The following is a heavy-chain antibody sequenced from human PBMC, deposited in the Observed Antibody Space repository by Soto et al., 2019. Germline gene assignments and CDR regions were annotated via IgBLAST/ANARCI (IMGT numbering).Heavy chain of an antibody. CDR2: IYYSGST. CDR1: DGSLSSGGYY. Sequence: QVQLQESGPGLVKPSQTLSLTCTVSDGSLSSGGYYWSWIRQHPGKGLEWIGYIYYSGSTYYNPSLKSRVTITVDTSKNQFALKLSSVTAADTAVYYCARETSNYGYYYYGMDVWGQGTTVTVSS. J-gene: IGHJ6*02. V-gene: IGHV4-31*03. CDR3: ARETSNYGYYYYGMDV. D-gene: IGHD4-4*01.